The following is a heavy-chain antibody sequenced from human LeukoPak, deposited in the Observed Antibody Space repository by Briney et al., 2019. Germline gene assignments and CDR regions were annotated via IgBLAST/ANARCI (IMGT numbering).Heavy chain of an antibody. D-gene: IGHD3-10*01. CDR1: GFTISFYW. V-gene: IGHV3-7*04. Sequence: GSLRLSCASSGFTISFYWMSWVRPAPGKGLEWVANIKQVASEKYYVDSVKGRFSISRDNAKNSLYLQMNSVRAEDTAMYYCVRDGGYYGPDSWGEGALVSVSS. J-gene: IGHJ4*02. CDR3: VRDGGYYGPDS. CDR2: IKQVASEK.